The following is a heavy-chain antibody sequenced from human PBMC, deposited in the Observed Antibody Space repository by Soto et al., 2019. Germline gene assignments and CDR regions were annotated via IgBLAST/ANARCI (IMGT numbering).Heavy chain of an antibody. V-gene: IGHV4-59*01. CDR1: GGSISSYY. CDR3: AGSGYDENSSSWSSTLDV. CDR2: IYYSGST. Sequence: PSETLSLTCTVSGGSISSYYWSWIRQPPGKGLEWIGYIYYSGSTNYNPSLKSRVTISVDTSKNQFSLKLSSVTAADTAVYYFAGSGYDENSSSWSSTLDVWGQGTTVTVSS. J-gene: IGHJ6*02. D-gene: IGHD6-13*01.